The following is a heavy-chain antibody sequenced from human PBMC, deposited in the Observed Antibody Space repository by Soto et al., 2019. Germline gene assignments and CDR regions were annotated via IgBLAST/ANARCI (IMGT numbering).Heavy chain of an antibody. CDR2: ISTSGSST. V-gene: IGHV3-11*01. CDR1: GFSFSDYY. D-gene: IGHD1-26*01. J-gene: IGHJ6*03. CDR3: ANLAKNYYHYMDV. Sequence: GGSLRLSCAASGFSFSDYYMSWIRQAPGKGLEWVSLISTSGSSTDYADSVKGRFTISRDNAKNSLSLQTNSLRAEDTAVYYCANLAKNYYHYMDVWGKGTTVTVSS.